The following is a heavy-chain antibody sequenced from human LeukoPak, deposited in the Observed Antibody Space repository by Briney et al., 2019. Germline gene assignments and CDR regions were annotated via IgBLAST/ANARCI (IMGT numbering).Heavy chain of an antibody. Sequence: SETLSLTCTVSGGSISSGSYYWSWIRRPAGKGLEWIGRIYTSGSTNYNPSLKSRVTISVDTSKNQFSLKLSSVTAADTAVYYCARVSSGWDRTQFDYWGQGTLVTVSS. CDR1: GGSISSGSYY. V-gene: IGHV4-61*02. CDR2: IYTSGST. J-gene: IGHJ4*02. D-gene: IGHD6-19*01. CDR3: ARVSSGWDRTQFDY.